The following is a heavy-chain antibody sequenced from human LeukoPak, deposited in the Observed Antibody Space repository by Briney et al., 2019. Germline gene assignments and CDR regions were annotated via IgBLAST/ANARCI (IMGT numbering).Heavy chain of an antibody. CDR1: RFTFSTYG. CDR3: ARDVYGDYVGRGDAFDI. J-gene: IGHJ3*02. V-gene: IGHV3-30*02. Sequence: PGGSLRLSCAASRFTFSTYGMHWVRQAPGKGLEWVAYIQYDGSNQQYADSVKGRFSISRDSSKNILYLQMNSLRAEDTAVYYCARDVYGDYVGRGDAFDIWGQGTMVTVSS. CDR2: IQYDGSNQ. D-gene: IGHD4-17*01.